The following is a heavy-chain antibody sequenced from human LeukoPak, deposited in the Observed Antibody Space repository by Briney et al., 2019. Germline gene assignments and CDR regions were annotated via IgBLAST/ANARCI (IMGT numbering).Heavy chain of an antibody. D-gene: IGHD5-18*01. CDR1: GGSFSGYY. Sequence: SETLSLTCAVYGGSFSGYYWSWIRQPPGKGLEWIGEINHSGSTNYNPSLKSRVTISVDTSKNQFSLKLSSMTAADTAVYYCARVGYSYGYYFDYWGQGTLVTVSS. CDR2: INHSGST. CDR3: ARVGYSYGYYFDY. V-gene: IGHV4-34*01. J-gene: IGHJ4*02.